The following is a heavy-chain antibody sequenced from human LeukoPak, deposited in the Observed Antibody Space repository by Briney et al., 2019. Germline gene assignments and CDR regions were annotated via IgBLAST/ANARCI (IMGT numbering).Heavy chain of an antibody. Sequence: GGSLRLSCVASGFSFNSYAMSWVRQAPGKRLEWVSTISGSGGSTYYTDSVKGRFTISRDNSKNTLYVQMNSPRAEDTAVYYCAKDLPGFFDYWGQGTLVTVSS. CDR3: AKDLPGFFDY. CDR1: GFSFNSYA. V-gene: IGHV3-23*01. CDR2: ISGSGGST. J-gene: IGHJ4*02.